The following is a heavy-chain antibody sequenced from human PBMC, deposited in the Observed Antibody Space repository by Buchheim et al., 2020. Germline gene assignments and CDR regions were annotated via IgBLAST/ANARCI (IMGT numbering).Heavy chain of an antibody. J-gene: IGHJ4*02. V-gene: IGHV3-23*01. CDR3: AKDVLSGKNF. D-gene: IGHD3-10*01. CDR1: GFTFSSYA. CDR2: ISDNGGST. Sequence: EVQLLESGGGLVQPGGSLRLSCAASGFTFSSYAMSWVRQAPGKGLEWVSGISDNGGSTYYADSVNGRFTISRANSKKMLYLQMNSLRADDTALYYCAKDVLSGKNFWGQGTL.